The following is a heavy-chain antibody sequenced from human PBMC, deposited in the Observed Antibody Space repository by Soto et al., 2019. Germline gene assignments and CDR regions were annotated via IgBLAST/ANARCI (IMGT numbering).Heavy chain of an antibody. V-gene: IGHV3-48*02. CDR1: GFTFSAYA. CDR2: ISSRSDTL. CDR3: ATLGGSYPGFDY. D-gene: IGHD1-26*01. Sequence: PGGSLRLSCEGSGFTFSAYAMNWVRQAPGKGLEWVSYISSRSDTLYYADSVKGRFTISRDNAKNSVYLQVNNLRDEDTAVYYCATLGGSYPGFDYWGQGTLVTVSS. J-gene: IGHJ4*02.